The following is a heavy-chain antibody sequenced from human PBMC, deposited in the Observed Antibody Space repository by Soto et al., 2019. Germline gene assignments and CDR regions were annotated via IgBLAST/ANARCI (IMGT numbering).Heavy chain of an antibody. D-gene: IGHD3-3*01. Sequence: EVRLLESGGGLVQPGGSLRLSCAASGFTFSSYAMSWVRQAPGKGLEWVSAISGSGGSTYYADSVKGRFTISRDNSKNTLYLQMNSLRAEDTAVYYCAKTSIGYDFWSGYCFDYWGQGTLVTVSS. CDR2: ISGSGGST. J-gene: IGHJ4*02. V-gene: IGHV3-23*01. CDR1: GFTFSSYA. CDR3: AKTSIGYDFWSGYCFDY.